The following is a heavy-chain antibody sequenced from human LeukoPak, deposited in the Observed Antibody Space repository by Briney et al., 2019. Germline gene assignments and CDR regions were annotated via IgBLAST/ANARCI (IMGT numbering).Heavy chain of an antibody. J-gene: IGHJ4*02. CDR2: INSDGSST. D-gene: IGHD2/OR15-2a*01. Sequence: PGGSLRLSCAASGFTFSSYWMHWVRQAPGKGLVWVSRINSDGSSTSYADSVKGRFTISRDNAKNTLYQQMNSLRAEDTAVYYCARVLLLGDVDYWGQGTLVTVSS. CDR3: ARVLLLGDVDY. V-gene: IGHV3-74*01. CDR1: GFTFSSYW.